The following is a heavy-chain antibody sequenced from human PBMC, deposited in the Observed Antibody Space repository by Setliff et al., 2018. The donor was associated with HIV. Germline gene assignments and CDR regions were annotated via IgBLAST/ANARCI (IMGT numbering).Heavy chain of an antibody. J-gene: IGHJ4*02. CDR2: IYYSGST. CDR3: SNWNTTVDADS. Sequence: PSETLSLTCTVSGGSISSSSYYWGWIRQPPGKGLEWIGSIYYSGSTYYNPSLKSRVTISVDTSKNQFSLNLNSVTAADTAVYYCSNWNTTVDADSWGQGTLVTVSS. V-gene: IGHV4-39*01. CDR1: GGSISSSSYY. D-gene: IGHD1-1*01.